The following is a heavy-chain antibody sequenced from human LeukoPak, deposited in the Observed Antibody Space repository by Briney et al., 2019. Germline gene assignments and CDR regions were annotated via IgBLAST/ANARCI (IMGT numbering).Heavy chain of an antibody. CDR2: INTDGSTT. J-gene: IGHJ4*02. Sequence: SGGSLRLSCVASGFTFSSYWMHWVRQAPGKGLVWVSRINTDGSTTSYADSVKGRFTISRDNAKNTLYLQMNSLRADDTAVYYCARGEMAQVYWGQGTLVTVSS. V-gene: IGHV3-74*01. CDR3: ARGEMAQVY. CDR1: GFTFSSYW. D-gene: IGHD5-24*01.